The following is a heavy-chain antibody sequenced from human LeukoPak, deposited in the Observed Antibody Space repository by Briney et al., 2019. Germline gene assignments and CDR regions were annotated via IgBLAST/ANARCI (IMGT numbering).Heavy chain of an antibody. D-gene: IGHD3-10*01. Sequence: SETLSLTCTVSGGSISSYYWSWIRQPPGKGLEWIGYIYYSGSTNYNPSLKSRVTISVDTSKNQFSLKLSSVTAADTAVYYCARDGTDITMVRGVIPYYYYYMDVWGKGTTVTVSS. CDR3: ARDGTDITMVRGVIPYYYYYMDV. V-gene: IGHV4-59*01. J-gene: IGHJ6*03. CDR1: GGSISSYY. CDR2: IYYSGST.